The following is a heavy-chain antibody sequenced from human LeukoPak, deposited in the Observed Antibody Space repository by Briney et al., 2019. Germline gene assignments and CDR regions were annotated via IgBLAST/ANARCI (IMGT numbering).Heavy chain of an antibody. V-gene: IGHV3-74*01. J-gene: IGHJ3*02. CDR1: GFTFSRYW. Sequence: GGSLRLSCAASGFTFSRYWMHWVRQAPGKGLVWVSRINSDESSVTYADSVKGRFTASRDNAKNTLYLQMDSLRVEDTAVYYCACRYSDGYFDGSDDAFDIWGRGTKVTVSS. CDR2: INSDESSV. CDR3: ACRYSDGYFDGSDDAFDI. D-gene: IGHD5-18*01.